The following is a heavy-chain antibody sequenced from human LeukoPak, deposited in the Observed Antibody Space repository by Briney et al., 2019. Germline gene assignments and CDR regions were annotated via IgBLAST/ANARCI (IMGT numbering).Heavy chain of an antibody. D-gene: IGHD3-10*01. V-gene: IGHV3-23*01. CDR2: ISGSGGST. CDR3: ARQVRGVDFDY. J-gene: IGHJ4*02. CDR1: GFTFSSYA. Sequence: GGSLRLSCAASGFTFSSYAMSWVRQAPGKGLEWVSAISGSGGSTYYADSVKGRFTISRDNAKNSLSLQMNSLTADDTAVYYCARQVRGVDFDYWGRGTLVTVSS.